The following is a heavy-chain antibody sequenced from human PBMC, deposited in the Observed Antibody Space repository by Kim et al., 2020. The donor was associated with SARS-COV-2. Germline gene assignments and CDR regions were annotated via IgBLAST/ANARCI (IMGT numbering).Heavy chain of an antibody. J-gene: IGHJ6*02. V-gene: IGHV3-48*03. CDR3: ARDPYGSGSSYSSYGFDA. Sequence: GGSLRLSCAASGFTFSSYEMNWVRQAPGKGLEWLSCISSSGSTIYYADSVKGRFTISRDNAKNSVYLQMNSLRAEDTAIYHCARDPYGSGSSYSSYGFDAWGQGTPGTASS. CDR1: GFTFSSYE. CDR2: ISSSGSTI. D-gene: IGHD3-10*01.